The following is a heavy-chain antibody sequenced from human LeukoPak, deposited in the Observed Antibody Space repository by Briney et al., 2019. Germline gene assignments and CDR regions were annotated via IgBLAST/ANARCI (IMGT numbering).Heavy chain of an antibody. CDR2: ISYDGSNK. J-gene: IGHJ4*02. V-gene: IGHV3-30*18. CDR1: GFTFSSYG. Sequence: GGSLRLSCAASGFTFSSYGMHWVRQAPGKGLEWVAVISYDGSNKYYADSVKGRFTISRDNSKNTLYLQMNSLRAEDTAVYYCAKDRYSSGPGYWGQGTLVTVSS. CDR3: AKDRYSSGPGY. D-gene: IGHD6-19*01.